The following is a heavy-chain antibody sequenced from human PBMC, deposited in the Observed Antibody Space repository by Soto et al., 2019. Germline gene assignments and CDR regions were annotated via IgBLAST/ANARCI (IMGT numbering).Heavy chain of an antibody. CDR1: GGTFSSLA. J-gene: IGHJ4*02. Sequence: QVQLVQSGAEVKKPGSSVKVSCKASGGTFSSLAISWVRQAPGQGLEWMGGLVPVFGTANYAQKFQDRVTITADKSTSTSYMELSSLRSEDTAVYYCARSPGVLDYWGQGTLVTFSS. V-gene: IGHV1-69*06. CDR3: ARSPGVLDY. CDR2: LVPVFGTA. D-gene: IGHD3-10*01.